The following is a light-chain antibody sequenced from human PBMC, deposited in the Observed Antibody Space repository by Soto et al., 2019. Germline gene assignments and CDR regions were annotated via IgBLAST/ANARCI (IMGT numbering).Light chain of an antibody. J-gene: IGLJ1*01. CDR1: SSDVGGYNY. CDR3: SSCTSSSTLPYV. Sequence: SVLTQPASVSGSPGQSITISCTGTSSDVGGYNYVSWYQQHPGKAPKLMIYDVSNRPSGVSNRFSGSKSGNTASLTISGLQAEDEADYYCSSCTSSSTLPYVFGTGTKVTVL. V-gene: IGLV2-14*01. CDR2: DVS.